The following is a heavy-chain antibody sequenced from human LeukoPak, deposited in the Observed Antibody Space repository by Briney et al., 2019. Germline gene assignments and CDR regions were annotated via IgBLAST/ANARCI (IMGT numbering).Heavy chain of an antibody. V-gene: IGHV1-18*01. CDR2: IIFYTLYT. D-gene: IGHD6-6*01. CDR3: VRNAITARLTGDY. CDR1: GYTFTSYG. J-gene: IGHJ4*02. Sequence: GASXKVSCKASGYTFTSYGMSWVRQAPGQGLEWMGWIIFYTLYTTSPQPSPCPVTMPSAPSTSTSYIELRSLRSDDTAVYYCVRNAITARLTGDYWGQGTLVTVSS.